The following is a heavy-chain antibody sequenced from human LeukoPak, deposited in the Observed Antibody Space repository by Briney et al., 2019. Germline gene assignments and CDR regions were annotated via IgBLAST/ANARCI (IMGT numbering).Heavy chain of an antibody. CDR2: INPNSGGT. CDR3: ASLEMATGLDAFDI. CDR1: GYTFTGYY. D-gene: IGHD5-24*01. J-gene: IGHJ3*02. V-gene: IGHV1-2*02. Sequence: ASVKVSCKASGYTFTGYYMHWVRQAPGQGLDWMGWINPNSGGTNYAQKFQGRVTMTRDTSISTAYMELSRLRSDDTAVYYCASLEMATGLDAFDIWGQGTMVTVSS.